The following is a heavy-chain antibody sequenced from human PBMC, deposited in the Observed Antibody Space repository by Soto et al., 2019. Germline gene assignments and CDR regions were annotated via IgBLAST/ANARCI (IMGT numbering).Heavy chain of an antibody. J-gene: IGHJ6*02. V-gene: IGHV1-8*02. CDR1: GYTFTSYD. CDR2: MNPNSGNT. D-gene: IGHD3-3*01. CDR3: AGGPRVLRFLEWLFGPLDV. Sequence: ASVKVSCKASGYTFTSYDINWVRQATGQGLEWMGWMNPNSGNTGYAQKFQGRVTMTRNTSISTAYMELSSLRSEDTAVYYCAGGPRVLRFLEWLFGPLDVWGQGTTVTVSS.